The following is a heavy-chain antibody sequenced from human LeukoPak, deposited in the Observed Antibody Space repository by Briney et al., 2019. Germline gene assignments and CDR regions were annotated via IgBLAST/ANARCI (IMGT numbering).Heavy chain of an antibody. V-gene: IGHV5-51*01. CDR2: TYPSDSDT. Sequence: GESLKISCKGSGYSFTNYWIGWVRQMPGKGLEWMGITYPSDSDTTYSPSFQGQVTISADKSITTAYLQWRSLKASDTAMYYCVRGGGFGMPGHYWGQGTLVTVSS. CDR3: VRGGGFGMPGHY. CDR1: GYSFTNYW. J-gene: IGHJ4*02. D-gene: IGHD3-3*01.